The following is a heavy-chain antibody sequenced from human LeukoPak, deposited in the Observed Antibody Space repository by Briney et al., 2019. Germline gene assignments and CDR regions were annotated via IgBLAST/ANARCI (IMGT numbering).Heavy chain of an antibody. CDR1: GYTFTSYA. CDR2: INTNTGNP. Sequence: ASVTVSCKASGYTFTSYAMNWVRQAPGQGLEWMGWINTNTGNPTYAQGFTGRFVFSLDTSVSTAYLQISSLKAEDTAVYYCARVQWTRHYYYMDVWGKGTTVTVSS. V-gene: IGHV7-4-1*02. CDR3: ARVQWTRHYYYMDV. D-gene: IGHD6-19*01. J-gene: IGHJ6*03.